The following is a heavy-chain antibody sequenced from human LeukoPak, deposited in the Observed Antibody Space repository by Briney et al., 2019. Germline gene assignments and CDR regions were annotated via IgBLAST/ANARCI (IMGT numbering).Heavy chain of an antibody. D-gene: IGHD3-22*01. Sequence: GGSLRLSCAASGFTFSSYGMHWVRQAPGKGLEWVSFIRYDGSDKYYADSVRGRFTISRDNSKNTLYLQMHSLRAEDTAVYYCAKGISPMISLLYFDYWGQGTLVTVSS. CDR1: GFTFSSYG. V-gene: IGHV3-30*02. CDR3: AKGISPMISLLYFDY. J-gene: IGHJ4*02. CDR2: IRYDGSDK.